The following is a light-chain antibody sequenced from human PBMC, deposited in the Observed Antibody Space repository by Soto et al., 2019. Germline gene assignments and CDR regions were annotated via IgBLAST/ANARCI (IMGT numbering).Light chain of an antibody. CDR2: EVS. V-gene: IGLV2-8*01. J-gene: IGLJ2*01. Sequence: QSALTQPPSASGSPGQSVTISCTGTSSDVGGYNYVSWYQQHPGKAPKLMIYEVSKWPSGVPDRFSGSKSGNTASLTVSGLQAEDEADYYCSSYAGSNNWGVFGGGTKVTVL. CDR1: SSDVGGYNY. CDR3: SSYAGSNNWGV.